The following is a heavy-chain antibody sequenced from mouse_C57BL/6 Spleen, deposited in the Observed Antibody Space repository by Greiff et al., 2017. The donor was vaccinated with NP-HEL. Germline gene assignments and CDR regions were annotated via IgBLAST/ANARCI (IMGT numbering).Heavy chain of an antibody. CDR3: ARSLYSNYDYYAMDY. CDR2: IYPGDGDT. D-gene: IGHD2-5*01. V-gene: IGHV1-80*01. Sequence: QVQLQQSGAELVKPGASVKISCKASGYAFSSYWMNWVKQRPGKGLEWIGQIYPGDGDTNYNGKFKGKATLTADKSSSTAYMQLSSLTSEDSAVYFCARSLYSNYDYYAMDYWGQGTSVTVSS. J-gene: IGHJ4*01. CDR1: GYAFSSYW.